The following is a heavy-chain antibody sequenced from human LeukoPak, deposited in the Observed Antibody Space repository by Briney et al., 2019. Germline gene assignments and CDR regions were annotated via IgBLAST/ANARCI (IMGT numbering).Heavy chain of an antibody. D-gene: IGHD6-6*01. J-gene: IGHJ6*03. V-gene: IGHV3-30*04. CDR2: ISDDGRDV. CDR3: ARVGRVSIYPSYMDV. CDR1: GFTFSTFP. Sequence: GGSLRLSCEASGFTFSTFPMHWVSQTPDKGLEWVAVISDDGRDVYYADSVKGRFTISRDNSKNTLYLQMHSVSPEDTAVAYCARVGRVSIYPSYMDVWGKGTTVTVSS.